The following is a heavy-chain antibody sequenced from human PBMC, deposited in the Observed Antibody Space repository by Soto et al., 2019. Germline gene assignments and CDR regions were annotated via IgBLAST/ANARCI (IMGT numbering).Heavy chain of an antibody. D-gene: IGHD2-15*01. Sequence: PGGSLRLSCATSGFTFHDHGMSWVRQAPGKGLDWVGFIRSIRYGATTDYAACVKGRFFISRDDFRSIAFLQMNNLETEDTAVYSFTRAPRRCRGGSCYSAAAGGQGTLVTVSS. CDR3: TRAPRRCRGGSCYSAAA. CDR1: GFTFHDHG. J-gene: IGHJ4*02. CDR2: IRSIRYGATT. V-gene: IGHV3-49*04.